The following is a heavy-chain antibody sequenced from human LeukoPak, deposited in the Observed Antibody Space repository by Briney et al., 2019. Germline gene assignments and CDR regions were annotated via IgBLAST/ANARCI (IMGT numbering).Heavy chain of an antibody. CDR3: AKGLQNYYGSGSPPNYFDY. J-gene: IGHJ4*02. CDR2: ISGSGGST. CDR1: GFTFSSYA. V-gene: IGHV3-23*01. D-gene: IGHD3-10*01. Sequence: GGSLRLSCAASGFTFSSYAMSWVRQAPGKGLEWVSAISGSGGSTFYADSVKGRFTISRDNSKNTLYLQMNSLRAEDTAVFHCAKGLQNYYGSGSPPNYFDYWGQGTLVTVSS.